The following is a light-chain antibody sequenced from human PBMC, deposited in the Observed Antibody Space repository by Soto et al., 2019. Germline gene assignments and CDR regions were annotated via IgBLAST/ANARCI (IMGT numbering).Light chain of an antibody. Sequence: QSALTQPASVSGSPGQSITISCTGTSSDVGSYNLVSWYQQHPGKAPKLMIYEGSKRPSGVSNRFSGSKSGNTAPLTISGLQSENGANYYCYPYAVSNPLVFGGGTKLTAL. V-gene: IGLV2-23*01. J-gene: IGLJ2*01. CDR2: EGS. CDR3: YPYAVSNPLV. CDR1: SSDVGSYNL.